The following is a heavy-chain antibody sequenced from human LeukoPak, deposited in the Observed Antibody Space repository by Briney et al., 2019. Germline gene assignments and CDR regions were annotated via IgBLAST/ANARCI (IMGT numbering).Heavy chain of an antibody. CDR2: ISAYNGNT. CDR1: GYTFTSYG. Sequence: GASVKVSCKASGYTFTSYGISWVRQAPGQGLEWMGWISAYNGNTNYAQKLQGRVTMTRDTSISTAYMELSRLRSDDTAVYYCARVLLWFGPDNWFDPWGQGTLVTVSS. D-gene: IGHD3-10*01. J-gene: IGHJ5*02. CDR3: ARVLLWFGPDNWFDP. V-gene: IGHV1-18*01.